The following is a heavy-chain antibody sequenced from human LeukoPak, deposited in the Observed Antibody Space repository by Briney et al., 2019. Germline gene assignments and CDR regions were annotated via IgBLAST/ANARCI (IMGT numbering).Heavy chain of an antibody. D-gene: IGHD1-1*01. J-gene: IGHJ3*02. CDR3: AREVQLERRYLAFDI. CDR1: GGTFSSYA. V-gene: IGHV1-69*13. CDR2: IIPIFGTA. Sequence: SVKVSCKASGGTFSSYAISWVRQAPGQGLEWMGGIIPIFGTANYAQKFQGRVTITADGSTSTAYMELSSLRSEDTAVYYCAREVQLERRYLAFDIWGQGTMVTVSS.